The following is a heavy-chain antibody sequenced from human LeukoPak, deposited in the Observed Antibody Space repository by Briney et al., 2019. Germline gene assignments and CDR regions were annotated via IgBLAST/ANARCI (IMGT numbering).Heavy chain of an antibody. CDR2: IIPILGIA. D-gene: IGHD2/OR15-2a*01. V-gene: IGHV1-69*04. CDR1: GGTFSSYT. J-gene: IGHJ3*01. Sequence: SVKVSCKASGGTFSSYTISWVRQAPGQGIEWLGRIIPILGIANYAQKFQGRVTITADKSTSTAYMELSSLRSEDTAVYYCAREGLVIGAAFDVWGQGTMVTVSS. CDR3: AREGLVIGAAFDV.